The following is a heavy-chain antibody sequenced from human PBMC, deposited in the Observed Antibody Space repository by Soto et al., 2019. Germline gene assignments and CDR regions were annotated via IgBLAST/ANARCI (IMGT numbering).Heavy chain of an antibody. D-gene: IGHD2-2*01. CDR2: IKSKTDGGTT. CDR1: GFTFSNAW. CDR3: PRYQRQCGMDV. J-gene: IGHJ6*04. V-gene: IGHV3-15*01. Sequence: EVQLVESGGGLVKPGGSLRLSCAASGFTFSNAWMSWVRQAPGKGLEWVGRIKSKTDGGTTDYAAPVKGRFTISRDDSKNTLYLKMTSLKTEDTAVYYCPRYQRQCGMDVGGKGTTVTVSS.